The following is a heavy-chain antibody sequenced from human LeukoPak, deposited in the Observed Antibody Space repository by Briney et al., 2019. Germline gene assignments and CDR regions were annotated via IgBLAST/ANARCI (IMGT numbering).Heavy chain of an antibody. CDR3: ARDRQIAY. Sequence: GGALRLSCAASGFTFSNYWLTLVRQAPGQGLEGVAKIKQEESEKHYVYSLKRRFTISRDNAKNSLYLQMNSLRAEDTAVYYCARDRQIAYWGQGTLATVSS. J-gene: IGHJ4*02. CDR1: GFTFSNYW. CDR2: IKQEESEK. V-gene: IGHV3-7*01.